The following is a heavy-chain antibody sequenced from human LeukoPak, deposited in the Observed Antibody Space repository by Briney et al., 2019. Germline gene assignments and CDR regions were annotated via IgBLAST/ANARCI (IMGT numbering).Heavy chain of an antibody. V-gene: IGHV1-24*01. CDR3: ATGRGFWSGYSFDY. Sequence: ASVKVSCKVSGYTLTELSMHWVRQAPGKGLEWMGGFDPEDGETIYAQKFQGRVTMTEDTSTDTAYMELSSLRSEDTAVYYCATGRGFWSGYSFDYWGQGTLVTVSS. J-gene: IGHJ4*02. CDR2: FDPEDGET. D-gene: IGHD3-3*01. CDR1: GYTLTELS.